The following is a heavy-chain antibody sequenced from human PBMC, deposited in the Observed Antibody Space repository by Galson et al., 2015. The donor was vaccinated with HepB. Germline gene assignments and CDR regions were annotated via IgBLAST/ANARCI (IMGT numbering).Heavy chain of an antibody. Sequence: QSGAEVKKPGESLRISCKGSGYSFTSYWISWVRQMPGKGLEWMGRIDPSDSYTNYSPSFQGHVTISADKSISTAYLQWSSLKASDTATYYCASLGPKAVRGVTNDYWGQGTLVTVSS. D-gene: IGHD3-10*01. CDR2: IDPSDSYT. CDR3: ASLGPKAVRGVTNDY. J-gene: IGHJ4*02. CDR1: GYSFTSYW. V-gene: IGHV5-10-1*01.